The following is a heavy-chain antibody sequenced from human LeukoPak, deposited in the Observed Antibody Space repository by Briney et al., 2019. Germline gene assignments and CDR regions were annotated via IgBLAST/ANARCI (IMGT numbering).Heavy chain of an antibody. CDR3: ARGPIWGYYYDSSGYYLDAFDI. V-gene: IGHV1-8*01. J-gene: IGHJ3*02. D-gene: IGHD3-22*01. CDR1: GYTFTSYD. CDR2: MNPNSGNT. Sequence: GASVKVSCKASGYTFTSYDINWVRQATGQGLEWMGWMNPNSGNTGYAQKFQGRVTMTRNTSISTAYMELSSLRSEDTAVYYCARGPIWGYYYDSSGYYLDAFDIWGQGTMVTVSS.